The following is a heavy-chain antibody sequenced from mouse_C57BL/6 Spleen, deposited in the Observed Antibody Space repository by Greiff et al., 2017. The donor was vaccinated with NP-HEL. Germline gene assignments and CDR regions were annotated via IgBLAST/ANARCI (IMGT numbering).Heavy chain of an antibody. Sequence: QVQLKESGPGILQSSQTLSLTCSFSGFSLSTSGMGVSWIRQPSGKGLEWLAHIYWDDDKRYNPSLKSRLTISKDTPRNQVFLKITSVDTADTATYYCARLIYDGYYAMDYWGQGTSVTVSS. CDR3: ARLIYDGYYAMDY. D-gene: IGHD2-3*01. J-gene: IGHJ4*01. CDR1: GFSLSTSGMG. CDR2: IYWDDDK. V-gene: IGHV8-12*01.